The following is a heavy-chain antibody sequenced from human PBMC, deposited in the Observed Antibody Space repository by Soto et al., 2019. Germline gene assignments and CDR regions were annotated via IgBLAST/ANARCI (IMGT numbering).Heavy chain of an antibody. CDR1: GFTSSDYY. Sequence: GSLRLSCAASGFTSSDYYMTWIRQAPGKGLEWVSYISSSGNSIYYADSVRGRFTVSRDNAKNSLFLQMNSLRAEDTAVYYCARRAAAGRSFDYWGLGTLVTVSS. CDR2: ISSSGNSI. CDR3: ARRAAAGRSFDY. J-gene: IGHJ4*02. D-gene: IGHD6-13*01. V-gene: IGHV3-11*01.